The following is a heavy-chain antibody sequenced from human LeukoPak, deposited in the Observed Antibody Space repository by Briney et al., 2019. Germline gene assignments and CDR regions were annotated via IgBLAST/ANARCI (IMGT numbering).Heavy chain of an antibody. Sequence: ASVKVSCTASGYTFTSYAMHWVRQAPGQRLEWMGWINAGNGNTKYSQKFQGRVTITRDTSASTAYMELSSLRSEDTAVYYCAREYYDFWSGYPNDYWGQGTLVTVSS. CDR1: GYTFTSYA. CDR2: INAGNGNT. V-gene: IGHV1-3*01. CDR3: AREYYDFWSGYPNDY. D-gene: IGHD3-3*01. J-gene: IGHJ4*02.